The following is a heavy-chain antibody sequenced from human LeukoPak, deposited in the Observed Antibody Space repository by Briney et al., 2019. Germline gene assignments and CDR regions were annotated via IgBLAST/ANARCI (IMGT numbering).Heavy chain of an antibody. D-gene: IGHD1-26*01. CDR1: GDSINRYY. CDR2: IYNSRYT. V-gene: IGHV4-59*08. Sequence: PSETLSLTCSVSGDSINRYYWSWIRQSPGKGLEWIGSIYNSRYTNYNPSLKSRVTISADTSRNQISLDLISVTAADTALYYCASKMRGMSYWYFDLWGRGILVTVSS. CDR3: ASKMRGMSYWYFDL. J-gene: IGHJ2*01.